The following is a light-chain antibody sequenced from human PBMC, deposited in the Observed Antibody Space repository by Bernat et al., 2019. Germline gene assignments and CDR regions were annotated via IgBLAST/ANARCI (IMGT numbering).Light chain of an antibody. CDR3: SAWDSSLNVVV. J-gene: IGLJ2*01. V-gene: IGLV10-54*04. CDR1: SNNVGYQG. Sequence: QAGLTQPPSVSKALRQTATLTCTGNSNNVGYQGAAWLQQHQGHPPKLLSYRNNNRPSGISERFSASRSGNTASLTITGLQPEDEADYYCSAWDSSLNVVVFGGGTKLTV. CDR2: RNN.